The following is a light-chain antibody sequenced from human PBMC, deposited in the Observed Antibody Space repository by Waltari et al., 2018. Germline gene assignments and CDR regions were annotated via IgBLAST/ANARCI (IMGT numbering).Light chain of an antibody. CDR2: EVS. Sequence: QSALTQPPSASGSPGQSVTISCTGTSSDVGGYNYVSWYQQHPGKAPKLTIYEVSKRPSGVPDRFSGSKFGNTGSLTVSGLQAEDEAAYYSSSYAGSNNLIFGCGTRLTVL. J-gene: IGLJ2*01. CDR1: SSDVGGYNY. CDR3: SSYAGSNNLI. V-gene: IGLV2-8*01.